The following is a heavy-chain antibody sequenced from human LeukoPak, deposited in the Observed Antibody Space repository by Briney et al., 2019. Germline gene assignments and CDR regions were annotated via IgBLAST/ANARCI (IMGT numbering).Heavy chain of an antibody. Sequence: GSLRLSCEASEFTFSSYSMNWVRHAPGKGLEWVSFIISSSSTIYYAESVKGRFTISRDNAKNSLYLQMNSLRVENTAVYYSARCRGNSGSYPLDYWGQGTLVTVSS. V-gene: IGHV3-48*01. D-gene: IGHD1-26*01. J-gene: IGHJ4*02. CDR3: ARCRGNSGSYPLDY. CDR1: EFTFSSYS. CDR2: IISSSSTI.